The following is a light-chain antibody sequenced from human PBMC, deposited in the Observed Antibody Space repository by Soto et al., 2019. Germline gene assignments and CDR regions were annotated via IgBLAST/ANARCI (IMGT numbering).Light chain of an antibody. Sequence: QSVLTQPPSVSGAPGQWVTISCAGTTSNIGASYDVHWYQHDPGKAPKLIIYENINRPSGVPDRFSGSKSGNSASLAITGLQAEDEADYYCQSYYYSRSGDVFGGGTKVTVL. CDR1: TSNIGASYD. J-gene: IGLJ2*01. CDR3: QSYYYSRSGDV. CDR2: ENI. V-gene: IGLV1-40*01.